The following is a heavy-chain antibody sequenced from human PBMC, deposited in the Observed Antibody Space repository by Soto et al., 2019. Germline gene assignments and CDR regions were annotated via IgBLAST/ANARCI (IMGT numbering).Heavy chain of an antibody. V-gene: IGHV3-33*01. CDR3: ARGSYYYYYYYMDV. J-gene: IGHJ6*03. CDR2: IWYDGSNK. Sequence: QVQLVESGGGVVQPGRSLRLSCAASGFTFSSYGMHWVRQAPGKGLEWVAVIWYDGSNKYYADSVKGRFTISRDNSKNTLYLQMNSLRAEDTAVYHCARGSYYYYYYYMDVWGKGTTVTVSS. CDR1: GFTFSSYG.